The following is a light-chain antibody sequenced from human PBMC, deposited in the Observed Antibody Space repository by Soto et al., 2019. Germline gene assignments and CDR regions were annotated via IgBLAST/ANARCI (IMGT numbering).Light chain of an antibody. J-gene: IGKJ5*01. CDR2: DAY. CDR3: QQRHMWTIT. CDR1: QDIRSH. Sequence: EIVMTQSPATLSVSPGERATLSSRASQDIRSHLAWYQQKPGQAPRLLIYDAYNRATGIPPRFSGSGAGTEFTRTISSLEPEDSAVYYCQQRHMWTITFGQGTRLEIK. V-gene: IGKV3-11*01.